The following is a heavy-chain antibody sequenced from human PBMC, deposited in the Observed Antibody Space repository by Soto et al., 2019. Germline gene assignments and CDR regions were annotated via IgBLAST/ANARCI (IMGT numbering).Heavy chain of an antibody. J-gene: IGHJ4*02. CDR1: GGSISSGDYY. V-gene: IGHV4-30-4*01. D-gene: IGHD3-22*01. CDR2: IYYSGST. CDR3: SIDDYDRSGYSK. Sequence: PSETLSLTCTVSGGSISSGDYYWSWIRQPPGKGLEWIGYIYYSGSTYYNPSLKSRVTISVDTSKNQFSLKLSSVTAADTAVYYCSIDDYDRSGYSKWGQGTLVTVST.